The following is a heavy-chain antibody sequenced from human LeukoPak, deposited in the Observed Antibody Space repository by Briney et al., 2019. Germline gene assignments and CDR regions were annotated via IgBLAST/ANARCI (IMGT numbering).Heavy chain of an antibody. CDR1: GFTFSDYY. CDR2: ISSSGSTI. Sequence: GGSLRLSCAASGFTFSDYYMSWIRQAPGKGLEWVSYISSSGSTIYYADSVKGRFTISRDNAKNSLYLQMNSLRAEDTAVYYCARRRGRSGYDSFGRTPFDYWGQGTLVTVSS. CDR3: ARRRGRSGYDSFGRTPFDY. D-gene: IGHD5-12*01. V-gene: IGHV3-11*01. J-gene: IGHJ4*02.